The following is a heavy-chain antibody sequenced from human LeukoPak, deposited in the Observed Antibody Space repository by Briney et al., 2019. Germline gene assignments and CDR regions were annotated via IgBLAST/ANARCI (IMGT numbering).Heavy chain of an antibody. CDR2: IYPGDSEA. V-gene: IGHV5-51*01. Sequence: LQMPGKGLEWMGIIYPGDSEARYSPSFQGQVTMSADTSISAAYLQWSTLKHSDTAIYYCAGPHSTVYSFARHISGGATFDWGQGTLVTVSS. CDR3: AGPHSTVYSFARHISGGATFD. J-gene: IGHJ4*02. D-gene: IGHD2-21*01.